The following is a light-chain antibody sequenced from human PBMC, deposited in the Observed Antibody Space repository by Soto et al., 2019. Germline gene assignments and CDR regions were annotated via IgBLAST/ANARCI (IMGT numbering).Light chain of an antibody. CDR1: QTISSW. Sequence: DIPMTQSPSTLSGSVGDRVTITCRASQTISSWLAWYQQKPGKAPKPLIYKASTLKSGVPSRFSGSGSGTEFTLTISSLQPDDFATYYCQHYNSYSEAFGQGTKVELK. V-gene: IGKV1-5*03. CDR2: KAS. CDR3: QHYNSYSEA. J-gene: IGKJ1*01.